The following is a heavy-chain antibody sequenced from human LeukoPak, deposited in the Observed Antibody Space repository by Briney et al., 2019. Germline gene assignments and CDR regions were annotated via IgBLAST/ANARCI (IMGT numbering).Heavy chain of an antibody. CDR3: ARALLFRVATISGGY. Sequence: GGSLRLSCAASGFTFSGYWMNWARQAPGKGLEWVASINHNGNVNYYVDSVKGRFTISRDNAKNSLYLQMSNLRAEDTAVYYCARALLFRVATISGGYWGQGTLVTVSS. D-gene: IGHD5-24*01. V-gene: IGHV3-7*03. J-gene: IGHJ4*02. CDR1: GFTFSGYW. CDR2: INHNGNVN.